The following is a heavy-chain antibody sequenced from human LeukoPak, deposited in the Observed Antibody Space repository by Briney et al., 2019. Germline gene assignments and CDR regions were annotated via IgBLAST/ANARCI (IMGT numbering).Heavy chain of an antibody. D-gene: IGHD3-10*01. CDR3: ARFLPHYYGSGSYPGFDY. CDR1: GGSFSGYY. V-gene: IGHV4-34*01. CDR2: INHSGST. Sequence: SETLSLTCAVYGGSFSGYYWSWIRQPPGKGLEWIGEINHSGSTNYNPSLKSRVTISVDTSKNQFSLKLSSVTAADTAVYYCARFLPHYYGSGSYPGFDYWGQGTLVTVSS. J-gene: IGHJ4*02.